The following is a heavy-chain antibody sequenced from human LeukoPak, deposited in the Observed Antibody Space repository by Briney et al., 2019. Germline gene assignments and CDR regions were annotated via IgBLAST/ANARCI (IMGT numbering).Heavy chain of an antibody. CDR2: IIPIFGTA. Sequence: ASVEVSCKASGGTFSSYAISWVRQAPGQGLEWMGGIIPIFGTANYAQKFQGRVTITADESTSTAYMELSSLRSEDTAVYYCARDYYYDSSGPFDPWGQGTLVTVSS. J-gene: IGHJ5*02. CDR1: GGTFSSYA. CDR3: ARDYYYDSSGPFDP. D-gene: IGHD3-22*01. V-gene: IGHV1-69*13.